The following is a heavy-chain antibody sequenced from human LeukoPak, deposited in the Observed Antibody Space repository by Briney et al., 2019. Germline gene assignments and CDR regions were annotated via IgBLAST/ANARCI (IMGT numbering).Heavy chain of an antibody. Sequence: GESLKISCKVSGYSFTSYCIGWVRQMPGKGLEWMGIIYPGDSGPTYSPSFQGQVTISVDKSISTAYLQWISLQASDTAMYYCGMSGDRVPLQDDVFDVWGQGTMVTVST. CDR2: IYPGDSGP. J-gene: IGHJ3*01. CDR3: GMSGDRVPLQDDVFDV. V-gene: IGHV5-51*01. D-gene: IGHD1-26*01. CDR1: GYSFTSYC.